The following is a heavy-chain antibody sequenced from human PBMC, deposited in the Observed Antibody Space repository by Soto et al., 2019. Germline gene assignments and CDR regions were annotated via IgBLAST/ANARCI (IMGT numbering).Heavy chain of an antibody. Sequence: QLQLQESGPGLVKPSETLSLTCSVSGGSISTDSYNWDWIRQSPGKGLEWIGTIYYDGTPSYNPSFKSQVTISVATSRNHFSLKVKSVTAADTAMYYCARFFGNAFDVWGQGTMVKVSS. V-gene: IGHV4-39*02. D-gene: IGHD3-3*01. CDR2: IYYDGTP. CDR1: GGSISTDSYN. J-gene: IGHJ3*01. CDR3: ARFFGNAFDV.